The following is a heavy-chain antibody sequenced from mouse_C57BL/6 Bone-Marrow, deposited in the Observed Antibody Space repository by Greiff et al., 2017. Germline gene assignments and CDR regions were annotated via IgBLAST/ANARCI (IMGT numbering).Heavy chain of an antibody. Sequence: QVQLQQSGAELVRPGTSVKVSCKASGYAFTNYLIAWVKQRPGQGLEWIGVINPGSGGTNSHEKFKGQGTLTADQSTSTVNMQLSSLASEDSAVYFCARRDPHSSGYADWGQGTLVTVSA. CDR1: GYAFTNYL. D-gene: IGHD3-2*02. V-gene: IGHV1-54*01. CDR2: INPGSGGT. J-gene: IGHJ3*01. CDR3: ARRDPHSSGYAD.